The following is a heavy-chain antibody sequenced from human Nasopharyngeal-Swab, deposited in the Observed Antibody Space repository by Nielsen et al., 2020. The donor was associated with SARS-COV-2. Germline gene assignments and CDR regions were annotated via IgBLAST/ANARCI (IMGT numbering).Heavy chain of an antibody. CDR1: GFAFSSVW. CDR2: IKRKADGGTV. J-gene: IGHJ4*02. D-gene: IGHD6-19*01. Sequence: GESLKISCAASGFAFSSVWMSWVRQAPGKGLEWVGRIKRKADGGTVEYATAVRGRFNISSDDSRNTLFLQMNRLKTEDTAVYYCTTLHSTGWFWGQGTLVTVSS. V-gene: IGHV3-15*01. CDR3: TTLHSTGWF.